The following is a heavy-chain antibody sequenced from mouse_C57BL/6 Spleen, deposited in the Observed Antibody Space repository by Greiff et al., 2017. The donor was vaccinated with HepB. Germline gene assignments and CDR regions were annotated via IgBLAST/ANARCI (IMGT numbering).Heavy chain of an antibody. CDR2: ISSGGDYI. CDR1: GFTFSSYA. V-gene: IGHV5-9-1*02. J-gene: IGHJ3*01. D-gene: IGHD4-1*01. Sequence: EVHLVESGEGLVKPGGSLKLSCAASGFTFSSYAMSWVRQTPEKRLEWVAYISSGGDYIYYADTVKGRFTISRDNARNTLYLQMSSLKSEDTAMYYCTRGEKLGQSFAYWGQGTLVTVSA. CDR3: TRGEKLGQSFAY.